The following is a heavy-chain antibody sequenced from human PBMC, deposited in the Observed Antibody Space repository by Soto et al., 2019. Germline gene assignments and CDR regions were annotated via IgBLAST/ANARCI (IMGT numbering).Heavy chain of an antibody. CDR1: GFTFSSYA. CDR2: ISGSGGST. V-gene: IGHV3-23*01. D-gene: IGHD2-15*01. Sequence: GSLRLSCAASGFTFSSYAMSWVRQAPGKGLEWVSAISGSGGSTYYADSVKGRFTISRDNSKNTLYLQMNSLRAEDTAVYYCASVVVAATTYGMDVWGQGTTVTVSS. CDR3: ASVVVAATTYGMDV. J-gene: IGHJ6*02.